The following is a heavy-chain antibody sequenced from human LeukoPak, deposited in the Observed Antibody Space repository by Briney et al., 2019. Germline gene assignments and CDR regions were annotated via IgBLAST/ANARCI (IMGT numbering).Heavy chain of an antibody. CDR2: IYPGDSDT. J-gene: IGHJ4*02. CDR1: GYSFTSYW. CDR3: ARQEDHGDYVY. D-gene: IGHD4-17*01. Sequence: GESLKISCRGSGYSFTSYWIGWVRQMPGKGLEWMEIIYPGDSDTRYSPSFQGQVTISADKSINTAYLQWSSLKASDTAMYYCARQEDHGDYVYWGQGTLVTVSS. V-gene: IGHV5-51*01.